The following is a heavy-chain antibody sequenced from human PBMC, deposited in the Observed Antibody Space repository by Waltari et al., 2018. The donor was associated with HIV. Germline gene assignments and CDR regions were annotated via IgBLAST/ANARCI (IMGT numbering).Heavy chain of an antibody. Sequence: EVRLVESGGGLVQPGGSLRLSCAASGFTFSSSWMTWVRQAPGKGLGWGANVKEDGSGIHYVDSVKGRFTISRDNAKNSLYLQMNSLRAEDTAVYYCARRQQLTDWGQGTLVTVSS. D-gene: IGHD6-13*01. CDR1: GFTFSSSW. CDR3: ARRQQLTD. V-gene: IGHV3-7*01. CDR2: VKEDGSGI. J-gene: IGHJ4*02.